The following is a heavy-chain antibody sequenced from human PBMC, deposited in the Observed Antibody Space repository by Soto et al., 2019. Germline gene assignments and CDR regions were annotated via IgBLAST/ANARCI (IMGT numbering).Heavy chain of an antibody. D-gene: IGHD3-22*01. CDR1: GDSISSYY. J-gene: IGHJ4*02. CDR2: LYYGRSA. Sequence: QVQLQESGPGLVKPSETLSLTCAVSGDSISSYYCMWIRQPPGKGLESIGYLYYGRSANYNPSLKSRVTWSVDTSTNQCTLTLSSMTAADTAVYYCALRSMAVVPEYWGQGTLVTVSS. V-gene: IGHV4-59*01. CDR3: ALRSMAVVPEY.